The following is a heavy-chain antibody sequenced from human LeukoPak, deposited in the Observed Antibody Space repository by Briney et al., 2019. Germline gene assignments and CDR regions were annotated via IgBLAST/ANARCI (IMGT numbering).Heavy chain of an antibody. Sequence: SVKLSCKASGGTFSRYAISWVRQAPGQGLEWMGRIIPIFGTANYAQKFQGRVTITTDESTSTAYMELSSLRSEDTAVYYCARGYDSSGYHWFDPWGQGTLVTVSS. D-gene: IGHD3-22*01. CDR3: ARGYDSSGYHWFDP. V-gene: IGHV1-69*05. CDR1: GGTFSRYA. CDR2: IIPIFGTA. J-gene: IGHJ5*02.